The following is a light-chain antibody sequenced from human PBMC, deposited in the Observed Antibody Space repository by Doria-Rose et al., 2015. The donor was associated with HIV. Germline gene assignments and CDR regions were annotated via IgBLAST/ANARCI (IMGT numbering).Light chain of an antibody. J-gene: IGKJ3*01. Sequence: DIQMTQSPESLGMSLGERATLNCKSNQSLLYTSKNYLAWNQQKPGQPPKLLIYWASTRHSGVPARFSGSGSGTDCTLTISSLEAEDVAVYYCQQYYDTPSFGPGTTVDIK. V-gene: IGKV4-1*01. CDR3: QQYYDTPS. CDR1: QSLLYTSKNY. CDR2: WAS.